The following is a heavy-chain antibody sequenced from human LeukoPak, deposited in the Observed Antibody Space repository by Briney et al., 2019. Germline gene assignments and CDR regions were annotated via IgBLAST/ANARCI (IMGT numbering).Heavy chain of an antibody. CDR2: IRYDGSNK. CDR1: GFTFSSYG. J-gene: IGHJ3*02. V-gene: IGHV3-30*02. CDR3: AKGLSITMIVVGSDAFDI. D-gene: IGHD3-22*01. Sequence: GGSLRLSSAASGFTFSSYGMHWVRQAPGKGLEWVAFIRYDGSNKYYADSVKGRFTISRDNSKNTLYLQMNSLRAEDTAVYYCAKGLSITMIVVGSDAFDIWGQGTMVTVSS.